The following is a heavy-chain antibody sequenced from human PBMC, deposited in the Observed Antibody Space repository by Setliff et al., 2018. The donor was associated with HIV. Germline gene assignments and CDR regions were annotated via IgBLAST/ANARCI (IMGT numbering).Heavy chain of an antibody. D-gene: IGHD3-10*01. J-gene: IGHJ5*02. V-gene: IGHV4-4*07. Sequence: SETLSLTCTISGGSFGVYRWSWIRQSAGRGLEWMGRIDSSGTTDYKPPLKGRVAISVDTSRNQFSLRVTSVTAADTAVYFCAGDRHSSGLGSYGPWVPGILVTVSS. CDR1: GGSFGVYR. CDR2: IDSSGTT. CDR3: AGDRHSSGLGSYGP.